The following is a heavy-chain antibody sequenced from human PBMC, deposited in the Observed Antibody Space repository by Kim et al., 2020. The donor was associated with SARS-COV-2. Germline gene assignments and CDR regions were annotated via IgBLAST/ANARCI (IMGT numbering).Heavy chain of an antibody. D-gene: IGHD6-13*01. Sequence: GGSLRLSCAASGFTFSSYGMHWVRQAPGKGLEWVAVISYDGSNKYYADSVKGRFTISRDNSKNTLYLQMNSLRAEDTAVYYCAKDRIAAAEMGGWFDPWGQGTLVTVSS. J-gene: IGHJ5*02. CDR1: GFTFSSYG. V-gene: IGHV3-30*18. CDR3: AKDRIAAAEMGGWFDP. CDR2: ISYDGSNK.